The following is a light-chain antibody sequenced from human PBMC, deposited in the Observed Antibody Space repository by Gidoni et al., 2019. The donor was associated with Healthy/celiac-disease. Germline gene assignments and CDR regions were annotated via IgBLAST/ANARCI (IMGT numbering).Light chain of an antibody. Sequence: IVMTPSPDSLAVSMGERVTNNCKASQSVLYSSNNNNYLAWYQEQPRQPPKILIYWASTRESGVPDRVSVSGSGTDFTLTISSLQAEDVAIYYCKQYYSTTPTFGQGTKVEIK. CDR3: KQYYSTTPT. CDR2: WAS. J-gene: IGKJ1*01. CDR1: QSVLYSSNNNNY. V-gene: IGKV4-1*01.